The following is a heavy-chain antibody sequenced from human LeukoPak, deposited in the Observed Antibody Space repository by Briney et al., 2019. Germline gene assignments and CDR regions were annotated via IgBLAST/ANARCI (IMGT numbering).Heavy chain of an antibody. Sequence: GGSLRLSCAASGFTLNRDGMHWVRQARGRGREWVAVIWYDGSNKYYADSVTGRFTISRDNSKNTLYVQMNSLRAEDTAVYYCARGNDHNSGSLDYWGQGTLVTVSS. CDR2: IWYDGSNK. CDR1: GFTLNRDG. D-gene: IGHD6-19*01. V-gene: IGHV3-33*01. CDR3: ARGNDHNSGSLDY. J-gene: IGHJ4*02.